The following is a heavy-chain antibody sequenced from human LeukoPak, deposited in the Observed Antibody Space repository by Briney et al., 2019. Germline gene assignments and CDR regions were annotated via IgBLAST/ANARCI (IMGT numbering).Heavy chain of an antibody. V-gene: IGHV3-64D*09. CDR3: VKGWIQLWLGYFDY. J-gene: IGHJ4*02. CDR1: GFTFSSYA. CDR2: ISSNGGST. D-gene: IGHD5-18*01. Sequence: PGGSLRLSCSASGFTFSSYAMHWVRQAPGKGLEYVSAISSNGGSTYYADSVKGRFNISRDNSKNTLYLQVSSLRAEDTAVYYCVKGWIQLWLGYFDYWGQGTLVTVSS.